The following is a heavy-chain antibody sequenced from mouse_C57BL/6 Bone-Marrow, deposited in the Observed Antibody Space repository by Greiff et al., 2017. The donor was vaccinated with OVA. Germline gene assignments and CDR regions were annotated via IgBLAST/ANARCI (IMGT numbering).Heavy chain of an antibody. CDR3: ARYGPTVVFDY. V-gene: IGHV1-80*01. Sequence: QVQLQQSGAELVKPGASVKISCKASGYAFSSSWMNWVKQRPGQGLEWIGQIYPGDGDTNYNGKFKGKATLTADKSSSTAYMQLSSLTSEDSAVYFCARYGPTVVFDYWGQGTTLTVSS. D-gene: IGHD1-1*01. CDR1: GYAFSSSW. CDR2: IYPGDGDT. J-gene: IGHJ2*01.